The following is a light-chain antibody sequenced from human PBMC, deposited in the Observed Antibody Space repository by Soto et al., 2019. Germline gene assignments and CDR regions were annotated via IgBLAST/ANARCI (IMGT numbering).Light chain of an antibody. Sequence: EIVMTQSPATLSVSPGERATLSCRASQSVSSNLAWYQQKPGQAPRLLIYGASTRATGIPDRFSGSGSGTDFTLTISRLEPEDFAVYYCQQYGSTSKLTFGGGTKVEIK. CDR3: QQYGSTSKLT. J-gene: IGKJ4*01. V-gene: IGKV3-20*01. CDR2: GAS. CDR1: QSVSSN.